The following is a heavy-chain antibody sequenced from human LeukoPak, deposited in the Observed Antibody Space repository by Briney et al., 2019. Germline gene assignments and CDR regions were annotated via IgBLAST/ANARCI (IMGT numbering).Heavy chain of an antibody. Sequence: PSETLSLTCGVYGGSFSGYYWNWIRQSPGKGLEWIGEINHSGSTNYNPSLKSRVTISVDTSKNQFSLKLSSVTAADTAVYYCARDRDFALHSHPGFDPWGQGTLVTVSS. CDR1: GGSFSGYY. D-gene: IGHD3/OR15-3a*01. CDR3: ARDRDFALHSHPGFDP. V-gene: IGHV4-34*01. CDR2: INHSGST. J-gene: IGHJ5*02.